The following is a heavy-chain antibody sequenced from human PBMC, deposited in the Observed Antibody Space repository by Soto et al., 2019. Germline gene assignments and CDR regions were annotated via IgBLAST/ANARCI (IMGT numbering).Heavy chain of an antibody. J-gene: IGHJ4*02. Sequence: QMQVVESGGGVVQPGGSLRLSCAASGFSFPSYAMNWVRQAPGQGPEWVAAITYEGRNQYYADAVRGRFTVSRDNSKNMLYLQIDSVAVEDTAIYYFVVGGEGEGYNYLDYWGQGSLVTVAS. CDR3: VVGGEGEGYNYLDY. V-gene: IGHV3-30*04. CDR2: ITYEGRNQ. D-gene: IGHD3-10*01. CDR1: GFSFPSYA.